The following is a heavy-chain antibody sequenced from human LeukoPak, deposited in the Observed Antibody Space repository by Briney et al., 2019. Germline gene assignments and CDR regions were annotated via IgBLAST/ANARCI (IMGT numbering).Heavy chain of an antibody. V-gene: IGHV1-8*01. CDR1: GYTFTSYD. J-gene: IGHJ4*02. D-gene: IGHD1-26*01. CDR3: ARGGVRWELPGGNY. Sequence: ASVKVSCKASGYTFTSYDINWVRQATGQGLEWMGWMNPNSGNTGYAQKSQGRVTMTRNTSISTAYMELSSLRSEDTAVYYCARGGVRWELPGGNYWGQGTLVTVSS. CDR2: MNPNSGNT.